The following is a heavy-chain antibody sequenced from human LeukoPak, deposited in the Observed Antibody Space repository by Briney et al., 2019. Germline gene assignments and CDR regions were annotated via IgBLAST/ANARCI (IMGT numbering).Heavy chain of an antibody. CDR2: IYYSGST. CDR3: ASSSSGWYPYFDY. J-gene: IGHJ4*02. Sequence: SETLSLTCTVSDGSISSYYWSGIRQPPGKGLEWIGHIYYSGSTNYNPSLKSRVTISVHTSKNQFSLKLSSVTAADTAVYYCASSSSGWYPYFDYWGQGALVTVSS. D-gene: IGHD6-19*01. V-gene: IGHV4-59*08. CDR1: DGSISSYY.